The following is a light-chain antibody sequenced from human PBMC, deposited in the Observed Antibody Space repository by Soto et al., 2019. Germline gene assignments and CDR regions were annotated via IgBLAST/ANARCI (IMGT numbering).Light chain of an antibody. CDR2: DND. V-gene: IGLV1-44*01. CDR3: ATWDDSRNGYV. J-gene: IGLJ1*01. Sequence: QSALTQPPSASGTPGQRVTISASGSSSNIGSNTVSWYQQLPGTAPKLLIYDNDERPSGVPDRFSGSKSGTSASLAISGLQSEDEGEYYCATWDDSRNGYVFGPGTKVTVL. CDR1: SSNIGSNT.